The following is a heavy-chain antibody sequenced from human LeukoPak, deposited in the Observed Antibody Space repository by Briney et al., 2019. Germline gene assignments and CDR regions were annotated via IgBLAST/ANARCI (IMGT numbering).Heavy chain of an antibody. D-gene: IGHD3-22*01. Sequence: GGTLRLSCAASGFTFSSHGMNWVRQAPGKGLEWISGISPSADITYYADSVKGRFTISRDNSKNTLYLQMNSLRAEDTAVYYCAKDRYYHSSGYYGIFDYWGQGTLVTVSS. J-gene: IGHJ4*02. CDR1: GFTFSSHG. V-gene: IGHV3-23*01. CDR3: AKDRYYHSSGYYGIFDY. CDR2: ISPSADIT.